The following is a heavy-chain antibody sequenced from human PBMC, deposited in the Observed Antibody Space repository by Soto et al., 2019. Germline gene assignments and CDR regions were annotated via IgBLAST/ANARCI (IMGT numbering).Heavy chain of an antibody. D-gene: IGHD6-19*01. CDR3: ARDVVTAVAGSVNFLDP. J-gene: IGHJ5*02. CDR2: IWYDGTKR. Sequence: GSLRLSCAASGFSLRTSGMHWLRRAPGKGLEWVGFIWYDGTKRFYANSVKGRSTISKDNSNNILYLQMSGLRAEDTAVYYCARDVVTAVAGSVNFLDPWGQGTL. CDR1: GFSLRTSG. V-gene: IGHV3-33*01.